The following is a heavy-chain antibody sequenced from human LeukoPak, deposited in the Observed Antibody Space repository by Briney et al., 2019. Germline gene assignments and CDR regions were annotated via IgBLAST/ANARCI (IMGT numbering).Heavy chain of an antibody. V-gene: IGHV1-8*01. D-gene: IGHD1-1*01. Sequence: ASVKVSCKASGYTFTSYDINWVRQATGQGLEWMGWMNPNSGNTGYAQKFQGRVTMTRNTSISTAYMELSSLRSEDTAVYYCARYDDASSTDEDDWGQAGLVTVSS. CDR2: MNPNSGNT. CDR1: GYTFTSYD. J-gene: IGHJ4*02. CDR3: ARYDDASSTDEDD.